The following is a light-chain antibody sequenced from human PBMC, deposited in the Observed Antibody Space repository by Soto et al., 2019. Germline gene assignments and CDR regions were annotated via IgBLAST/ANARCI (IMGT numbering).Light chain of an antibody. Sequence: EIVLTQSPGTLSLSPGERANLSCRASQSVSSTYLAWYQQKPGQAPRLLIYGASNRATGIPDRFSGSGSGTDFTLTISRLETEDFAVYYCQQYGGSRWTFGQGTRVDI. CDR2: GAS. J-gene: IGKJ1*01. V-gene: IGKV3-20*01. CDR1: QSVSSTY. CDR3: QQYGGSRWT.